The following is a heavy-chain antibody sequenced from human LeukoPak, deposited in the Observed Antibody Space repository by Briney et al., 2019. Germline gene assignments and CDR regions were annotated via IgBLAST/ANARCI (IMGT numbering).Heavy chain of an antibody. D-gene: IGHD1-26*01. V-gene: IGHV4-59*01. CDR2: IYYSGST. J-gene: IGHJ6*03. CDR3: ARAPQWELQPDYDYYMDV. Sequence: SETLSLTCTVSGGSISSYYWSWIRQPPGKGLEWIGYIYYSGSTNYNPSLKSRVTISVDTSKNQFSLKLSSVTAADTAVYYCARAPQWELQPDYDYYMDVWGKGTTVTISS. CDR1: GGSISSYY.